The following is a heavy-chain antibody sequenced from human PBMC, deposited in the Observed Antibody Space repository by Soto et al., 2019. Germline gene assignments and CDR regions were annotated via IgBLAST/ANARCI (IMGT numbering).Heavy chain of an antibody. CDR3: ARAGGMGAVAVDY. J-gene: IGHJ4*02. CDR2: IYHSGST. V-gene: IGHV4-30-2*01. Sequence: QLQLQESGSGLVKPSQTLSLTCAVSGGSISSGGYSWSWIRQPPGKGLEWIGYIYHSGSTYYNPSLKSRVTIAVDRSKNQFSLKLSSVTAADTAVYYCARAGGMGAVAVDYWGQGTLVTVSS. D-gene: IGHD6-19*01. CDR1: GGSISSGGYS.